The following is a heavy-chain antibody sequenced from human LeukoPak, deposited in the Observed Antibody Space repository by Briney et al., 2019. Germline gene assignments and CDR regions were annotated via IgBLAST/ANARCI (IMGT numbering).Heavy chain of an antibody. V-gene: IGHV4-59*01. J-gene: IGHJ4*02. Sequence: PSETLSLTCTVSGGSISSYYWSWIRQPPGKGLEWIGYIYYSGSTNYTPSLKSRVTISVDTSKNQFSLKLSSVTAADTAVYYCAGAIAAAGTKTGFSSGLDYWGQGTLVTVSS. CDR2: IYYSGST. CDR1: GGSISSYY. CDR3: AGAIAAAGTKTGFSSGLDY. D-gene: IGHD6-13*01.